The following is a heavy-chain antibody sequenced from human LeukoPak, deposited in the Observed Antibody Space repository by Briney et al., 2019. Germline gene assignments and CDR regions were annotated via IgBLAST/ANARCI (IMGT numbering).Heavy chain of an antibody. Sequence: QAGGSLRLSCAASGFTVSINYKSCARHAPGKGLEWVSVIYSGGSTYYADSVKARFTISRDNSKNTLYLQMNSLRAEDTAVYYCASVVVIMDDDAFDIWGQGTMVTVSS. CDR2: IYSGGST. D-gene: IGHD3-3*01. J-gene: IGHJ3*02. V-gene: IGHV3-53*01. CDR1: GFTVSINY. CDR3: ASVVVIMDDDAFDI.